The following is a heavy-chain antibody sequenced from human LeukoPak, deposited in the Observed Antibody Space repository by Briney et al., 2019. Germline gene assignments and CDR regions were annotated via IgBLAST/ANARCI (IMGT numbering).Heavy chain of an antibody. CDR3: ARADSGIDY. J-gene: IGHJ4*02. D-gene: IGHD6-19*01. V-gene: IGHV4-34*01. CDR1: GGSISSYY. CDR2: INHSGST. Sequence: KPSETLSLTCTVSGGSISSYYWSWIRQPPGKGLEWIGEINHSGSTNYNPSLKSRVTISVDTSKNQFSLKLSSVTAADTAVYYCARADSGIDYWGQGTLVTVSS.